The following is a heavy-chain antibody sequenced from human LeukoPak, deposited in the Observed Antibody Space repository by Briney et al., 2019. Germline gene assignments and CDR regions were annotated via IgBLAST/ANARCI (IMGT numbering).Heavy chain of an antibody. CDR3: ARDLQTGSSWRYYYYGMDV. CDR2: IYYSGST. V-gene: IGHV4-59*01. J-gene: IGHJ6*02. CDR1: GGSISSYY. D-gene: IGHD6-13*01. Sequence: PSETLSLTCTVSGGSISSYYWSWIRQPPGKGLEWIGYIYYSGSTNYNPSLKSRVTISVDTSKNQFSLKLSSVTAADTAVYYCARDLQTGSSWRYYYYGMDVWGQGTTVTVSS.